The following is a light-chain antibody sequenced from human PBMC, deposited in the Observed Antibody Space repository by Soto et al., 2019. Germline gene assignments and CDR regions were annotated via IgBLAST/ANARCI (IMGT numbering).Light chain of an antibody. CDR2: EVS. Sequence: QSALTQPASMSGSPGQSMTISCTGTSSDVGSYYPVSWFQQHPGKAPKLIIYEVSKRPSGVSDRFSGSKSGNTASLTISGLQSEDEAEYYCCSYASDTTFFVFGTGTKLTVL. CDR3: CSYASDTTFFV. V-gene: IGLV2-23*02. J-gene: IGLJ1*01. CDR1: SSDVGSYYP.